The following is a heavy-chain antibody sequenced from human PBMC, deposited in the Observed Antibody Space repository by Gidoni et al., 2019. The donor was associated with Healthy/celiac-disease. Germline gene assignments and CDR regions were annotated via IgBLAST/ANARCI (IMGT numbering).Heavy chain of an antibody. CDR2: IKQDGSEK. V-gene: IGHV3-7*01. D-gene: IGHD3-3*01. Sequence: EVQLVASGGGLVQPGGSLRLSCAASGFPFSSYWRSWVRQAPVKGLEWVANIKQDGSEKYYVDSVKGRFTISRDNAKNSLYLQMNSLRAEDTAVYYCARGGDFWRDSMDVWGQGTTVTVSS. J-gene: IGHJ6*02. CDR1: GFPFSSYW. CDR3: ARGGDFWRDSMDV.